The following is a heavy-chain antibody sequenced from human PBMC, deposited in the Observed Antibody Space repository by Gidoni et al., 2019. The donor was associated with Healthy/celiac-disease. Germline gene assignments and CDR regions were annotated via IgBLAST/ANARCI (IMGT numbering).Heavy chain of an antibody. V-gene: IGHV2-26*01. J-gene: IGHJ4*02. D-gene: IGHD6-19*01. CDR1: GFSLSNARLG. CDR3: ARSTDSSGIDY. Sequence: QVTLKESGPVLVKPTETLTLTCTVSGFSLSNARLGVSWIRQPPGKALEWLAHIFSKDEKSYSTSLKSRLTISKDTSKSQVVLTMTNMDPVDTATYYCARSTDSSGIDYWGQGTLVTVSS. CDR2: IFSKDEK.